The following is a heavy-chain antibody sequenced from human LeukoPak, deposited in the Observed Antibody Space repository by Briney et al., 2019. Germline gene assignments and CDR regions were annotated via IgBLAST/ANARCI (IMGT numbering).Heavy chain of an antibody. V-gene: IGHV4-34*01. CDR3: ARRPRGVIIKSWFDS. J-gene: IGHJ5*01. CDR2: INHSGST. CDR1: GGSFSGYY. D-gene: IGHD3-10*01. Sequence: PSETLSLTCAVYGGSFSGYYWSWIRQPPGKGLERIGEINHSGSTNYNPSLKSQVTILLHTSKNHFSLNLSSVTAADTAVYYCARRPRGVIIKSWFDSWGQGTLVTVSS.